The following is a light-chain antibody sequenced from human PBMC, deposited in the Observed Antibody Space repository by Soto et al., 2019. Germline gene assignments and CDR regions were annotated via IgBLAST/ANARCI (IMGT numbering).Light chain of an antibody. Sequence: QSALTQPPSVSGAPGQRVTISCTGSYSNIGAGYEVHWYQQIPGTAPKLLISGHNNRPSGVPDRFFGSKSGTSASLTIIGLQAEDEADYYCQSYDSSLSGSGVFGGGTKVTGL. V-gene: IGLV1-40*01. CDR1: YSNIGAGYE. J-gene: IGLJ3*02. CDR3: QSYDSSLSGSGV. CDR2: GHN.